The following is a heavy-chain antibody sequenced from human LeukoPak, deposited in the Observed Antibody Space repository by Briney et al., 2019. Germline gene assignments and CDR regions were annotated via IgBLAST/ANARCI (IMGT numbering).Heavy chain of an antibody. CDR2: IYPGDSDT. V-gene: IGHV5-51*01. CDR3: ARRGYCSGGSCYSGVWFDP. J-gene: IGHJ5*02. CDR1: GXSFTSYC. D-gene: IGHD2-15*01. Sequence: GESLKISFKGSGXSFTSYCIGWVRQMPGKGLEWMGIIYPGDSDTRYSPSFQGQVTISADKSISTAYLQWSSLKASDTAMYYCARRGYCSGGSCYSGVWFDPWGQGTLVTVSS.